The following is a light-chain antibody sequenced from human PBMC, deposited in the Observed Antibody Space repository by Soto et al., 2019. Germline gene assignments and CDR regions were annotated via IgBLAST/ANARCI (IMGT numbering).Light chain of an antibody. CDR1: SSNIGGYT. J-gene: IGLJ3*02. V-gene: IGLV1-44*01. CDR2: SHN. CDR3: AAWDDSPNGWV. Sequence: QSVLTQPPSASGTPGQRVTISCSGSSSNIGGYTVNWYQQLPGTAPKLLIYSHNQRPSGVPDRFSGSKSGTSASLAISGLQSEDEADYYCAAWDDSPNGWVFGGGTKLTVL.